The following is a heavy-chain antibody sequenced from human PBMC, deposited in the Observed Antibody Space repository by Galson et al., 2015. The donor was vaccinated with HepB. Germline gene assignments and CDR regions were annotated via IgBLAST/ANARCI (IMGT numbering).Heavy chain of an antibody. D-gene: IGHD2-21*02. CDR1: GDSIDSRGYY. CDR2: IYYSGNT. J-gene: IGHJ4*02. Sequence: TLSLTCTVSGDSIDSRGYYWSWIRHHPERGLEWIGYIYYSGNTYYNPSLKSRLTISVDTSKNQFSLRLTSVTAADTAVYYCAREVREDSDYYIDHWGQGTLVTVSS. V-gene: IGHV4-31*03. CDR3: AREVREDSDYYIDH.